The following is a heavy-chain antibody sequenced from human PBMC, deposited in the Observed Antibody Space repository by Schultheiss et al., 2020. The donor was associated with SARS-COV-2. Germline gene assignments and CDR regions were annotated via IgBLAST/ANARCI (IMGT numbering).Heavy chain of an antibody. V-gene: IGHV1-18*01. Sequence: ASVKVSCKASGYTFTSYGISWVRQAPGQGLEWMGWISAYNGNTNYAQKLQGRVTMTTDTSTSTAYMELRSLRSDDTAVYYCARDWVGTGVGASSYYYYGMDVWGQGTTVTVSS. D-gene: IGHD1-26*01. CDR1: GYTFTSYG. CDR2: ISAYNGNT. CDR3: ARDWVGTGVGASSYYYYGMDV. J-gene: IGHJ6*02.